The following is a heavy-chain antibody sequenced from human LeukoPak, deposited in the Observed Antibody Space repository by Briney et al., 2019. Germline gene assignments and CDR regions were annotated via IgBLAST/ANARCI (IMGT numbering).Heavy chain of an antibody. CDR3: AKDISPTVTAPPAFDY. V-gene: IGHV3-23*01. D-gene: IGHD4-17*01. CDR1: GFTFSSYA. CDR2: TSGSGGST. Sequence: GGSLRLSCAASGFTFSSYAMSWVRQAPGKGLEWVSATSGSGGSTYYADSVKGRFTISRDNSKNSLYLQMNSLRAEDTALYYCAKDISPTVTAPPAFDYWGQGTLVTVSS. J-gene: IGHJ4*02.